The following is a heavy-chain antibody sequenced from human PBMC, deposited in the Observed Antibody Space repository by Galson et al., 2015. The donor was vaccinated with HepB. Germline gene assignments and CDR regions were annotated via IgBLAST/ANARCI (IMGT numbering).Heavy chain of an antibody. CDR3: ALEGGRDAFDI. D-gene: IGHD3-16*01. V-gene: IGHV1-46*01. CDR2: INPSGGST. CDR1: GYTFTSYY. J-gene: IGHJ3*02. Sequence: SVKVSCKASGYTFTSYYMHWVRQAPGQGLEWMGIINPSGGSTSYAQKFQGRVTMTRDTSTSTVYMELSSLRSEDTAVYYCALEGGRDAFDIWGQGTMVTVSS.